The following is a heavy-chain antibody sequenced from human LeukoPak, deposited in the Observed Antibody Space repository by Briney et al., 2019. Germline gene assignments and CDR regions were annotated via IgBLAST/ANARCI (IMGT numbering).Heavy chain of an antibody. CDR2: INSNTGDT. V-gene: IGHV1-2*02. J-gene: IGHJ4*02. CDR3: ARADPVGY. CDR1: GYTFTGSF. Sequence: ASVKVSCKASGYTFTGSFMHWVRQAPGQGLEWMGWINSNTGDTKFAQKFQGRVTMTRDTSISTAYMELSRLRSDDTAAYYCARADPVGYWGQGTQVTVSS.